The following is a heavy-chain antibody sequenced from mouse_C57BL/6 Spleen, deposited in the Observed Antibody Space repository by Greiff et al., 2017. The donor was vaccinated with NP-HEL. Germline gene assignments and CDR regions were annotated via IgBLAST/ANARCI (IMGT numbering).Heavy chain of an antibody. D-gene: IGHD3-3*01. J-gene: IGHJ3*01. Sequence: EVKLVESGGGLVKPGGSLKLSCAASGFTFSDYGMHWVRQAPEKGLEWVAYISSGSSTIYYADTVKGRFTISRDNAKNTLFLQMTSLRSEDTAMYYSARRAGTGFAYWGQGTLVTVSA. CDR2: ISSGSSTI. CDR1: GFTFSDYG. V-gene: IGHV5-17*01. CDR3: ARRAGTGFAY.